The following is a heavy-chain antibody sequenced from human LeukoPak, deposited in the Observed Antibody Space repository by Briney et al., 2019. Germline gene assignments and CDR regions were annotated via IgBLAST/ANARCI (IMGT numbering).Heavy chain of an antibody. V-gene: IGHV4-59*01. Sequence: SETLSLTCTVSGDSISSYYWSWIRQPPGKGLEWIGYIYYSGNTNYHPSLKSRVTISVDTSKNQFSLKLNAVTAADTAVYYCARGNYYDSRTYYRAFDIWGLGTMVSVSS. CDR3: ARGNYYDSRTYYRAFDI. D-gene: IGHD3-22*01. CDR2: IYYSGNT. CDR1: GDSISSYY. J-gene: IGHJ3*02.